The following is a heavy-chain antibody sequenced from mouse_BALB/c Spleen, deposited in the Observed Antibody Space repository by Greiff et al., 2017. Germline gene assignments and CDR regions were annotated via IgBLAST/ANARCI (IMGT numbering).Heavy chain of an antibody. CDR3: ARDVWISTLITTGFFDY. V-gene: IGHV2-9*02. D-gene: IGHD2-4*01. Sequence: VKLQESGPGLVAPSQSLSITCTVSGFSLTSYGVHWVRQPPGKGLEWLGVIWAGGSTNYNSALMSRLSISKDNSKSQVFLKMNSLQTDDTAMYYCARDVWISTLITTGFFDYWGQGTTLTVSS. CDR1: GFSLTSYG. CDR2: IWAGGST. J-gene: IGHJ2*01.